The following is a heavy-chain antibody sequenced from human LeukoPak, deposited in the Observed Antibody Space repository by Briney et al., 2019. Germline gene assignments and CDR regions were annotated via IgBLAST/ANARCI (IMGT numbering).Heavy chain of an antibody. Sequence: GGSLRLSCAASGFTCSSYSMNWVRQAPGKGLEWVSYISSSSSTIYYADSVKGRFTISRDNAKNSLYLQMNSLRAEDTAVYYCARDNDGGYSYGDFDYWGQGTLVTVSS. D-gene: IGHD5-18*01. CDR1: GFTCSSYS. CDR2: ISSSSSTI. CDR3: ARDNDGGYSYGDFDY. J-gene: IGHJ4*02. V-gene: IGHV3-48*01.